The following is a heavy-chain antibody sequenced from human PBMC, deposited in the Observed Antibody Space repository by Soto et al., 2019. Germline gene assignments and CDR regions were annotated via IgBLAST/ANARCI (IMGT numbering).Heavy chain of an antibody. J-gene: IGHJ6*02. D-gene: IGHD3-22*01. CDR2: INSDGSST. V-gene: IGHV3-74*01. CDR1: GFTFSSYW. Sequence: SLRLSCAASGFTFSSYWMHWVRQAPGKGLVWVSRINSDGSSTSYAVSVKGRFTISKDNAKNTLYLQMNSLRAEDTAVYYCARDPPYYYDSSGYYLVYYYYGMDVWGQGTTVTVSS. CDR3: ARDPPYYYDSSGYYLVYYYYGMDV.